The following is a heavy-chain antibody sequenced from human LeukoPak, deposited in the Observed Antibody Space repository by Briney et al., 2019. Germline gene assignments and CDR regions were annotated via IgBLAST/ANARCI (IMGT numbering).Heavy chain of an antibody. J-gene: IGHJ4*02. D-gene: IGHD3-22*01. V-gene: IGHV1-69*02. CDR3: ASQYYYDSSGYYYPY. CDR2: IIPILGIA. Sequence: ASVKVSCKASGGTFSSYTISWVRQAPGQGLEWMGRIIPILGIANYAQKFQGRVTITADKSTSTAYMELSSLRSEDTAVYYCASQYYYDSSGYYYPYWGQGTLVTVSS. CDR1: GGTFSSYT.